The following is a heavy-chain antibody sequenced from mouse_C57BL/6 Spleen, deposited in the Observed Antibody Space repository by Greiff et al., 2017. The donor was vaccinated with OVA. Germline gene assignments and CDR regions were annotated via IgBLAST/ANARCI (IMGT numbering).Heavy chain of an antibody. CDR2: INPNNGGT. D-gene: IGHD2-1*01. CDR3: ARGNSYAMDD. Sequence: EVQLQQSGPELVKPGASVKISCKASGYTFTDYYMNWVKQSHGKSLEWIGDINPNNGGTSYNQKFKGKATLTVDKSSSTAYMELRSLTSEDSAVYYCARGNSYAMDDWGQGTSVTVSS. J-gene: IGHJ4*01. V-gene: IGHV1-26*01. CDR1: GYTFTDYY.